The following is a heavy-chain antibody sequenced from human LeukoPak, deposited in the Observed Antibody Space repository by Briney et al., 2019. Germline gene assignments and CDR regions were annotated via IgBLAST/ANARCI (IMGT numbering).Heavy chain of an antibody. Sequence: GGSLRLSCAASGFTFSSYGMHWVRQAPGKGLEWVAVISYDGSNKYSADSVKGRFTVSRDNSKNTLYLQMNSLRTEDTAVYYCAKDVIRHQLVRPDYYFDYWGQGTLVTVSS. J-gene: IGHJ4*02. V-gene: IGHV3-30*18. CDR3: AKDVIRHQLVRPDYYFDY. D-gene: IGHD6-13*01. CDR2: ISYDGSNK. CDR1: GFTFSSYG.